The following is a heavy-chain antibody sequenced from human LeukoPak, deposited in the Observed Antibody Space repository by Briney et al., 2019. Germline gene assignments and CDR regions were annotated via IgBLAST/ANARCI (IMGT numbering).Heavy chain of an antibody. CDR2: ISAYNGNT. V-gene: IGHV1-18*01. Sequence: ASVKVSCKASGYTFTSYGISWVRQAPGQGLEWMGWISAYNGNTNYAQKLQGRVTMTTDTSTSTAYMELRSLRSDGTAVYYCARDRSPYSSGWYYFDYWGQGTLVTVSS. J-gene: IGHJ4*02. D-gene: IGHD6-19*01. CDR1: GYTFTSYG. CDR3: ARDRSPYSSGWYYFDY.